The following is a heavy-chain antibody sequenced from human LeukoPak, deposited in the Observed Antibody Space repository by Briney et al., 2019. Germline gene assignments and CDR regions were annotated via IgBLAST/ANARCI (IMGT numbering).Heavy chain of an antibody. Sequence: KPSETLSLTGAVYGGSFSGYYWSWIRQPPGKGLEWIGEINHSGSTNYNPSLKSRVTISVDTSKNQFSLKLSSVTAADTAVYYCASEGYDILTGYSSPYWGQGTLVTVSS. CDR3: ASEGYDILTGYSSPY. J-gene: IGHJ4*02. CDR2: INHSGST. D-gene: IGHD3-9*01. CDR1: GGSFSGYY. V-gene: IGHV4-34*01.